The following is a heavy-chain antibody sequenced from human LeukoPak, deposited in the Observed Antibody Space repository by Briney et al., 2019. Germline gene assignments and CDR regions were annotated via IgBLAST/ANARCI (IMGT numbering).Heavy chain of an antibody. J-gene: IGHJ1*01. D-gene: IGHD3-22*01. CDR2: IKSDGKT. V-gene: IGHV3-74*01. CDR1: GFTFSRYW. Sequence: PGGSLRLSCEASGFTFSRYWMHWVRQAPGQGLVWFSRIKSDGKTNYADSVKGRFTISRDNAKNTVSLQMDSLRAEDTGVYYCARAPSEVGGYYPEYFRHWGQGTLVTVSA. CDR3: ARAPSEVGGYYPEYFRH.